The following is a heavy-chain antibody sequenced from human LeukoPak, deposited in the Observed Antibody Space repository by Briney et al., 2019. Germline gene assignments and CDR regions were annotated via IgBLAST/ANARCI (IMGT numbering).Heavy chain of an antibody. V-gene: IGHV4-39*07. J-gene: IGHJ4*02. CDR3: ARVSYIAAKDY. CDR1: GGSISSGSYY. CDR2: IYYSGST. D-gene: IGHD6-25*01. Sequence: PSETLSLTCTVSGGSISSGSYYWSWIRQPPGKGLEWIGSIYYSGSTYYNPSLKSRVTISVDTSKNQFSLKLSSVTAADTAVYYCARVSYIAAKDYWGQGTLVTVSS.